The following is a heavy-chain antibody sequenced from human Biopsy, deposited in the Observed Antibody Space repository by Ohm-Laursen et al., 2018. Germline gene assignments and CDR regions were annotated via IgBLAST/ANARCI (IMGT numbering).Heavy chain of an antibody. D-gene: IGHD6-19*01. CDR3: TKERRGWYSER. CDR2: ITHDGIKT. CDR1: GFTFSDYA. V-gene: IGHV3-30*18. J-gene: IGHJ4*02. Sequence: SLRLSCTASGFTFSDYAMHWVRQAPGKGLEWVAIITHDGIKTYYADSVEGRFTISRDQFKSTVYLQLNSLRTEDTAIYYCTKERRGWYSERWGQGTLVTVSS.